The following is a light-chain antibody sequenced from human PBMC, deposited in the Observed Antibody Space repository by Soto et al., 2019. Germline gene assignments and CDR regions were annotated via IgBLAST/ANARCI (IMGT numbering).Light chain of an antibody. J-gene: IGLJ1*01. CDR2: DVS. CDR1: SSDVGGYNY. V-gene: IGLV2-14*03. Sequence: QSVLTQPASVSGSPGQSITISCTGTSSDVGGYNYVSWYQHHPGKAPKLMIYDVSNRPSGISNRFSGSKSGNTASLTISGLQAEDEADYYCSSYTRSSVYVFGTGTKLTVL. CDR3: SSYTRSSVYV.